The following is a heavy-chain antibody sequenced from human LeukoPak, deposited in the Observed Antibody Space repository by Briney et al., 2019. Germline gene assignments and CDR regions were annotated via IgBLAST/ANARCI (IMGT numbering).Heavy chain of an antibody. Sequence: GGTLRLSCAASGFTFSSYAMSWVRQAPGKGLEWVSAISGSGGSTYYAYSVKGRFTISRDNSKNTLYLQMNSLRAEDTAVYYCAKDPQGGSGSYYTHYFDYWGQGTLVTVSS. CDR2: ISGSGGST. CDR3: AKDPQGGSGSYYTHYFDY. J-gene: IGHJ4*02. V-gene: IGHV3-23*01. D-gene: IGHD3-10*01. CDR1: GFTFSSYA.